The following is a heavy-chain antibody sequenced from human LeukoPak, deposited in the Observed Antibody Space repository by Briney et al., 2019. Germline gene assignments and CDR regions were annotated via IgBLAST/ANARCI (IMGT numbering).Heavy chain of an antibody. CDR3: ASTGSTYYYDSSAQGY. D-gene: IGHD3-22*01. CDR1: GGTFSSYA. V-gene: IGHV1-69*04. J-gene: IGHJ4*02. CDR2: IIPILGIA. Sequence: SVKVSRKASGGTFSSYAISWVRQAPGQGLEWMGRIIPILGIANYAQKFQGRVTITADKSTSTAYMELSSLRSEDTAVYYCASTGSTYYYDSSAQGYWGQGTLVTVSS.